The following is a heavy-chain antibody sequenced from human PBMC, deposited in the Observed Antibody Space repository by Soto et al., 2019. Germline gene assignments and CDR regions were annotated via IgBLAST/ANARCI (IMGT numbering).Heavy chain of an antibody. J-gene: IGHJ2*01. V-gene: IGHV4-30-4*01. D-gene: IGHD4-17*01. CDR1: GGSISSGDYY. CDR2: IYYSGST. CDR3: ARETRPTRLRGAAKTPPWYFDL. Sequence: QVQLQESGPGLVKPSQTLSLTCTVSGGSISSGDYYWSWIRQPPGKGLEWIGYIYYSGSTYYNPSLKSRVTKSVDTSKNQFSLKLSSVTAADTAVYYCARETRPTRLRGAAKTPPWYFDLWGRGTLVTVSS.